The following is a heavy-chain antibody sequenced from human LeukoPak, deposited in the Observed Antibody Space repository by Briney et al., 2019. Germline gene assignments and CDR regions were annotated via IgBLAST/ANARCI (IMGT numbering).Heavy chain of an antibody. D-gene: IGHD6-13*01. CDR2: IYYSGSI. CDR1: GYSISSSNW. Sequence: SETLSLTCAVSGYSISSSNWWGWIRQPPGKGLEWIRYIYYSGSIYYNPSLKSRVTMSVDTSKNQFSLKLSSVTAADTAVYYCARDVVAAAGTWDYWGQGTLVTVSS. CDR3: ARDVVAAAGTWDY. J-gene: IGHJ4*02. V-gene: IGHV4-28*03.